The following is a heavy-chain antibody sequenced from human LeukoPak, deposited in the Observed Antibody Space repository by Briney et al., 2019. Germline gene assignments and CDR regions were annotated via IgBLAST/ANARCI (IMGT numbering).Heavy chain of an antibody. CDR3: ARDTVVISYYYYYYMDV. CDR1: GYTFTSYY. CDR2: INPNSGGT. Sequence: ASVKVSCKASGYTFTSYYMHWVRQAPGQGLEWMGWINPNSGGTNYAQKFQGRVTMTRDTSISTAYMELSRLRPDDTAVYYCARDTVVISYYYYYYMDVWGKGTTVTVSS. J-gene: IGHJ6*03. D-gene: IGHD3-22*01. V-gene: IGHV1-2*02.